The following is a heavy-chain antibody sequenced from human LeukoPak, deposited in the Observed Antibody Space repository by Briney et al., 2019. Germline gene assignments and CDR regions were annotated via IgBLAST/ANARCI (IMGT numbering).Heavy chain of an antibody. CDR1: GGSISSNW. CDR3: AGAGTYYLDN. V-gene: IGHV4-4*02. J-gene: IGHJ4*02. D-gene: IGHD3-10*01. Sequence: PSGNLSLTCAVSGGSISSNWWSWVRQPPGKGLEWIGEIEDRGNTNYNPSLKSRVTISVDKSKNQFSLKLSSLTAADTAVYYCAGAGTYYLDNWGQGTLVTVSS. CDR2: IEDRGNT.